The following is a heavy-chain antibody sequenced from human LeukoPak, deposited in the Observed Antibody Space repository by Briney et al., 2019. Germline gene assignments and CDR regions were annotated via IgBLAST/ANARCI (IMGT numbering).Heavy chain of an antibody. J-gene: IGHJ6*02. CDR2: ISSSSSYI. V-gene: IGHV3-21*01. D-gene: IGHD6-19*01. Sequence: PGGSLRLSCAASGFTFSSYSMNWVRQAPGKGLEWVLSISSSSSYIYYADSVEGRFTISRDNAKNSLYLQMNSLRAEDTAVYYCARREYSSGWEDYYYYGMDVWGQGTTVTVSS. CDR3: ARREYSSGWEDYYYYGMDV. CDR1: GFTFSSYS.